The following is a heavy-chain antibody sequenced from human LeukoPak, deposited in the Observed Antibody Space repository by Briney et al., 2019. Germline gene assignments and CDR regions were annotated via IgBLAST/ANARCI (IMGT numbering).Heavy chain of an antibody. Sequence: ASVKVSCKASGYTFTGYYMHWVRQAPGQGLEWMGRINPNSGGTNYAQKFQGRDTMTRDTSISTAYMELSRLRSDDTAVYYCARDGTYYYDSSGYYSWGQGTLVTVSS. CDR1: GYTFTGYY. D-gene: IGHD3-22*01. CDR2: INPNSGGT. CDR3: ARDGTYYYDSSGYYS. V-gene: IGHV1-2*06. J-gene: IGHJ4*02.